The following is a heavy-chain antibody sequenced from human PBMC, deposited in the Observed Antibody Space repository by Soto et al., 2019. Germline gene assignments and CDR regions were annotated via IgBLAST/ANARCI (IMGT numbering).Heavy chain of an antibody. Sequence: GGSLRLSCAASGFTFSTYSMNGVRQAPGKGLEWVSYIRGTGTVMYYADSVKGRFTISRDNAKNSLYLQMNSLRVDDTAVYYCVRDPEALDYWGQGTLVTVSS. V-gene: IGHV3-48*01. CDR2: IRGTGTVM. J-gene: IGHJ4*02. CDR3: VRDPEALDY. CDR1: GFTFSTYS.